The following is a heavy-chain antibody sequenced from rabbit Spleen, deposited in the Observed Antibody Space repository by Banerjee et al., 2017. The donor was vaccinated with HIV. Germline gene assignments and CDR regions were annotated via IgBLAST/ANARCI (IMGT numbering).Heavy chain of an antibody. CDR2: IDVAKYGTT. CDR3: TRDDSYDDIADYEGYYFDL. J-gene: IGHJ4*01. D-gene: IGHD2-1*01. Sequence: QEQLEESGGDLVKPGASLTLTCKASGLDLSSRYWICWVRQAPGKGLEWIACIDVAKYGTTYYTSWAKGRFTISKTSSTTVTLHMTSLTVADTATYFCTRDDSYDDIADYEGYYFDLWGQGTLVTVS. CDR1: GLDLSSRYW. V-gene: IGHV1S45*01.